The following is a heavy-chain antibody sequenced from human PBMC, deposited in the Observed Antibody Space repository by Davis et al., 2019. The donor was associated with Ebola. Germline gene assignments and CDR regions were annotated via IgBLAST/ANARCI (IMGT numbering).Heavy chain of an antibody. J-gene: IGHJ2*01. CDR2: IYRDGRM. D-gene: IGHD4-17*01. V-gene: IGHV3-53*01. CDR1: GFAFDKLA. CDR3: TRHVPGDFWYFDL. Sequence: GESLKISCASSGFAFDKLAVSWFRQAPGKGLEWVSVIYRDGRMYHADSVKGRFTISRDNSKNTVYLQINSLRAEDTAMYHCTRHVPGDFWYFDLWGRGTLVTVSS.